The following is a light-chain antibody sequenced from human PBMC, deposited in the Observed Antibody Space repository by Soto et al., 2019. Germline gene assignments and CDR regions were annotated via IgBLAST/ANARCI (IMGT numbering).Light chain of an antibody. Sequence: EIVLTQSPATLSLSPGERATLSCRASQSVSSYLAWYQQKPGQAPRLVIFGASNRATGIPPRFSGSGSGTDFTLTISSLEPEDSAVYYCQQRHMWPITFGQGTRLEIK. CDR3: QQRHMWPIT. J-gene: IGKJ5*01. V-gene: IGKV3-11*01. CDR2: GAS. CDR1: QSVSSY.